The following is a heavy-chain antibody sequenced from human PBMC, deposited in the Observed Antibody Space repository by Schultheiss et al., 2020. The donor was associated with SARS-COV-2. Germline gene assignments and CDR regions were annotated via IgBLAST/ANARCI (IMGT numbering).Heavy chain of an antibody. CDR3: ARDGDSSSSDPNYYYGMDV. CDR1: GASCSG. Sequence: SETLSLTCIVYGASCSGCASPQGRGWRALGKSINNSSLKSRVTISIDTSKKQLSLKLSSVTAADTAVCYCARDGDSSSSDPNYYYGMDVWGQGTTVTVSS. J-gene: IGHJ6*02. CDR2: SI. V-gene: IGHV4-34*01. D-gene: IGHD6-6*01.